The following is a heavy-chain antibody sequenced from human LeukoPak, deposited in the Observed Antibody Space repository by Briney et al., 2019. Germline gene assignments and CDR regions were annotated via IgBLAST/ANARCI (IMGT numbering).Heavy chain of an antibody. CDR1: GYTFTGYY. Sequence: ALVKVSCKASGYTFTGYYMHWVRQAPGQGLEWMGWINPNSGGTNYAQKFQGRVTMTRDTSTSTVYMELSSLRSEDTAVYYCARGLGYCSGGSCYTTPFDPWGQGTLVTVSS. CDR3: ARGLGYCSGGSCYTTPFDP. D-gene: IGHD2-15*01. CDR2: INPNSGGT. V-gene: IGHV1-2*02. J-gene: IGHJ5*02.